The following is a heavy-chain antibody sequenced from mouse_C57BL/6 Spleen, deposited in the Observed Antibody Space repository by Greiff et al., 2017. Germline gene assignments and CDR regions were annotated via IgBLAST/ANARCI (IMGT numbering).Heavy chain of an antibody. CDR3: ARHEGRTSDYVGAMDY. V-gene: IGHV1-62-2*01. CDR2: FYPGSGSI. D-gene: IGHD2-4*01. J-gene: IGHJ4*01. Sequence: VQLQESGAELVKPGASVKLSCKASGYTFTEYTIHWVKQRSGQGLEWIGWFYPGSGSIKYNEKFKDKATLTADKSSSTVYMELSRLTSEDSAVYFCARHEGRTSDYVGAMDYWGQGTSVTVSS. CDR1: GYTFTEYT.